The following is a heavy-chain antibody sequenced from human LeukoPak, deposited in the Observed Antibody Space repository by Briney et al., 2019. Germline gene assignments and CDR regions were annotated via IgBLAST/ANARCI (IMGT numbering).Heavy chain of an antibody. CDR2: IRYDGNDH. D-gene: IGHD1-26*01. CDR3: ARWGIVGHDAFDL. Sequence: GGSLRPSCAGSGFTFNRFGIHWVRQAPGKGLEWVALIRYDGNDHWYGDSAKGRFTISRDNSRDTVYLQMDGLRDEDTAVYYCARWGIVGHDAFDLWGQGTMVTVSS. V-gene: IGHV3-33*01. J-gene: IGHJ3*01. CDR1: GFTFNRFG.